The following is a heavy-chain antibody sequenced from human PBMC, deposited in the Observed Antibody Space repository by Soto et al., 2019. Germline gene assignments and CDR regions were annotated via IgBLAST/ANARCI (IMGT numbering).Heavy chain of an antibody. J-gene: IGHJ5*02. V-gene: IGHV3-15*07. CDR3: TTDSIYQLMLVRFVP. CDR2: IKSKIDGGTT. CDR1: GFTFNTAW. Sequence: EVYLVESGGDLVKPGGSLRLSCAASGFTFNTAWINWVRQAPGKGLEWVGRIKSKIDGGTTDFAASVKGRFAISRDDSTDMVYMKMNSLKPEDTAMYYCTTDSIYQLMLVRFVPWGHGTLVTVS. D-gene: IGHD3-10*02.